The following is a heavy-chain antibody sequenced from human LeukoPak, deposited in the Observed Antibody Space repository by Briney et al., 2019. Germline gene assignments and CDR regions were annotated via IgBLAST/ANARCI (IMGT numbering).Heavy chain of an antibody. CDR3: ARDPSNGLFDY. D-gene: IGHD2-8*01. CDR2: ISGYNGNT. CDR1: GYTFSTYA. J-gene: IGHJ4*02. V-gene: IGHV1-18*01. Sequence: GASVKVSCKASGYTFSTYAISWVRQAPGQGLEWMGWISGYNGNTNYAQKLQGRVTMTTDTSTSTAYMELRSLRPDDTAFYYCARDPSNGLFDYWGQGTLVTVSS.